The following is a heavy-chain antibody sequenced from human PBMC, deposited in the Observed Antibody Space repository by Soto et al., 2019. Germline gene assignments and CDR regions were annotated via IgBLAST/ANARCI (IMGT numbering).Heavy chain of an antibody. CDR1: GFTFSPYA. D-gene: IGHD1-7*01. CDR3: AKDPNGNYVGAFDM. Sequence: PGGSLRLSCVASGFTFSPYAMSWVRQAPGKGLEWVSGISSSGDSTYYADSVKGRFTISRDNSKNMLYLQMSSLRADDTALYYCAKDPNGNYVGAFDMRGHGTMVTVSS. CDR2: ISSSGDST. J-gene: IGHJ3*02. V-gene: IGHV3-23*01.